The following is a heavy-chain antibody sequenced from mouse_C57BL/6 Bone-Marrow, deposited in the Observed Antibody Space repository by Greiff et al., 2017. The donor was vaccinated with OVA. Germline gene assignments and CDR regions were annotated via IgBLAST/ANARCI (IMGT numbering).Heavy chain of an antibody. J-gene: IGHJ2*01. CDR3: ARTDY. V-gene: IGHV1-64*01. Sequence: QVQLQQPGAELVKPGASVKLSCKASGYTFTSYGMNWVKQRPGQGLEWIGMMPPKSGSHNYKEKFNSKATLTVDKSSSTAYMQLSSLTSEDSAVYYCARTDYWGQGTTLTVSS. CDR2: MPPKSGSH. CDR1: GYTFTSYG.